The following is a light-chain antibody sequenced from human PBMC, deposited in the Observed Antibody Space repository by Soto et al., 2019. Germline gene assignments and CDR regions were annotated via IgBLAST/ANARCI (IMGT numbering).Light chain of an antibody. CDR1: QGINNY. J-gene: IGKJ1*01. CDR3: QKYDSAPRT. CDR2: TAS. Sequence: DIQMTQSPSSLSASVGDSVTITCRASQGINNYLAWYQQKPGKIPVLLIYTASTLKPGVPSRFSGSGSGTDFTLTISRLQPEDFATYYCQKYDSAPRTFGQGTKVE. V-gene: IGKV1-27*01.